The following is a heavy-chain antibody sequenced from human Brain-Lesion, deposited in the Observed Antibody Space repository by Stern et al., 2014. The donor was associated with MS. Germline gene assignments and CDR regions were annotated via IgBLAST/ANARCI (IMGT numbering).Heavy chain of an antibody. CDR1: GASISNTQW. Sequence: QMQLVQSGPGLVKPSGTLSLTCAVSGASISNTQWWTWVRQSPGKGLEWIGEIYQSGSANYNPSLRSRVTISGDRSKNSFSLKLNSVTAADTAVYYCARDPRRGGLSGYYHGMDVWGQGTTVTVSS. V-gene: IGHV4-4*02. CDR3: ARDPRRGGLSGYYHGMDV. D-gene: IGHD3-10*01. CDR2: IYQSGSA. J-gene: IGHJ6*02.